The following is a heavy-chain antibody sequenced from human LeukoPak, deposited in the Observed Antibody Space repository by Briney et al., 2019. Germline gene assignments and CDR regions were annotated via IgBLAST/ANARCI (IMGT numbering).Heavy chain of an antibody. CDR2: IYPGDSDT. J-gene: IGHJ4*02. Sequence: GESLKISCEGSGYSFSTYWTAWVRQMPGKGLEWMGIIYPGDSDTRYSPSFQGQVTISADKSISTAYLQWSSLKASDTAVYYCARQVFEMATIPPLFDYWGQGTLVTVSS. V-gene: IGHV5-51*01. CDR3: ARQVFEMATIPPLFDY. CDR1: GYSFSTYW. D-gene: IGHD5-24*01.